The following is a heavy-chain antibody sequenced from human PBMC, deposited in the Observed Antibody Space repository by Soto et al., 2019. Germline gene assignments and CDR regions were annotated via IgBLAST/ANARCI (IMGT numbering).Heavy chain of an antibody. CDR2: IYYSGST. J-gene: IGHJ4*02. CDR3: ARGHIPYCSGGSCYGFFLDY. Sequence: SETLSLTCTVSGGSISSYYWSWIRQPPGKGLEWIGYIYYSGSTNYNPSLKSRVTISVDTSKNQFSLKLSSVTAADTAVYYCARGHIPYCSGGSCYGFFLDYWGQGTLVTVSS. CDR1: GGSISSYY. V-gene: IGHV4-59*08. D-gene: IGHD2-15*01.